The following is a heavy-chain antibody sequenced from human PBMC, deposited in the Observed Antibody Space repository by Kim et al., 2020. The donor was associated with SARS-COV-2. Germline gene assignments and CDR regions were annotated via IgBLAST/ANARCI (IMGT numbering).Heavy chain of an antibody. J-gene: IGHJ4*02. CDR2: ST. D-gene: IGHD3-10*01. CDR3: ARERVWSLDY. Sequence: STSYAQKFPGRVTMTRDTSTSTVYMELSSLRSEDTAVYYCARERVWSLDYWGQGTLVTVSS. V-gene: IGHV1-46*01.